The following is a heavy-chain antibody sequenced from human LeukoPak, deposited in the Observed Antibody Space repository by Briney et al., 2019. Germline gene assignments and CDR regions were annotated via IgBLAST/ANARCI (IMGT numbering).Heavy chain of an antibody. CDR1: GYTFTSYA. CDR2: INTNTGNP. Sequence: ASVKVSCKASGYTFTSYAMNWVRQAPRQGLEWMGWINTNTGNPTYAQGFTGRFVFSLDTSVSTAYLQISSLKAEDTAVYYCVRDDMVRGVGWFDPWGQGTLVTVSS. J-gene: IGHJ5*02. CDR3: VRDDMVRGVGWFDP. D-gene: IGHD3-10*01. V-gene: IGHV7-4-1*02.